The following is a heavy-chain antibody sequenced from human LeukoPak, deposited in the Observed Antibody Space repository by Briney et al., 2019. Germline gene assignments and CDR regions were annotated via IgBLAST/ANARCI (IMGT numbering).Heavy chain of an antibody. J-gene: IGHJ4*02. CDR2: ISSSGSTI. CDR1: GFTFSSYE. Sequence: LPGGSLRLSCAASGFTFSSYEMNWVRQAPGKGLEWVSYISSSGSTIYYADSVKGRFTISRDNAKDSLYLQMNSLGAEDTAVYYCARERHMDTAMAYYFDYWGQGTLVTVSS. V-gene: IGHV3-48*03. CDR3: ARERHMDTAMAYYFDY. D-gene: IGHD5-18*01.